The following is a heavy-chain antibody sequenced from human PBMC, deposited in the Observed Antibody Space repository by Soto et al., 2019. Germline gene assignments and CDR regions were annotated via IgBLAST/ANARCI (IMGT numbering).Heavy chain of an antibody. CDR1: GGSISSYY. J-gene: IGHJ4*02. D-gene: IGHD5-12*01. CDR2: IYYTGST. CDR3: ARLDVRSGYRDF. V-gene: IGHV4-59*08. Sequence: SETLSLTCTVSGGSISSYYWSWIRQPPGKGLEWIGYIYYTGSTVYNPSFKSRVTISVDTSKNQFSLKLSSVTAADTAVYYCARLDVRSGYRDFWGQGSLVTVSS.